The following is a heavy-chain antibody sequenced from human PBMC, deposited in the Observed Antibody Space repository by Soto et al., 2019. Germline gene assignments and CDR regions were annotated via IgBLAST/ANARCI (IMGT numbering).Heavy chain of an antibody. V-gene: IGHV1-2*02. CDR1: GYTFTGYY. J-gene: IGHJ5*02. Sequence: ASVKVSCKASGYTFTGYYMHWVRQAPGQGLEWMGWINPNSGGTNYAQKFQGRVTMTRDTSISTAYMELSRLRSDDTAVYYCARDLGLLWFGELLHWFDPWGQGTLVTAPQ. CDR2: INPNSGGT. CDR3: ARDLGLLWFGELLHWFDP. D-gene: IGHD3-10*01.